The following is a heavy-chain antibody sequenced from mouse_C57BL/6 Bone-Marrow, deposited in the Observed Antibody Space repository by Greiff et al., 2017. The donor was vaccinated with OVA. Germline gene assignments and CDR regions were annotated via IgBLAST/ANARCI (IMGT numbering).Heavy chain of an antibody. D-gene: IGHD1-1*01. CDR2: IWSGGST. CDR3: AKTLYYYGSSLDF. V-gene: IGHV2-5*01. Sequence: VKLMESGPGLVQPSQSLTITCTASGFSLTSYGVHWVRQSPGKGLEWLGVIWSGGSTDYNAAFMSRLSITKDNSKSQVFFKMNSLHADDTAIYYCAKTLYYYGSSLDFWGQGTTLTVSS. J-gene: IGHJ2*01. CDR1: GFSLTSYG.